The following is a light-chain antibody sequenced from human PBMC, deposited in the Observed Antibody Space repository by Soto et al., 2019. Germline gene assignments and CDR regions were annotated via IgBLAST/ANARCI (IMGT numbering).Light chain of an antibody. CDR2: DVS. V-gene: IGKV1-13*02. CDR3: QQFNTYQIT. J-gene: IGKJ5*01. Sequence: AIQLTQSPSSLSASVGDRVTITCRASQDIRGALAWYQQKPGKPPKLLIFDVSSLQSGVPSRFSGSVSGTDFTLTISSLQPEDFATYYCQQFNTYQITFGQGTRLEI. CDR1: QDIRGA.